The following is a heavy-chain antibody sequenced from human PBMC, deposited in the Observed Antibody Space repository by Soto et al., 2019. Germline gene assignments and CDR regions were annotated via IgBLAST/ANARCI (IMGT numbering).Heavy chain of an antibody. CDR3: ARYLGGAYGGVGWFDP. Sequence: QVQLVQSGAEVKKPGSSVKVSCKASGGTFSSYTISWVRQAPGQGLELMGRIIPILGIANYAQKFQGRVTITADKSTSTAYMELSSRRSEDTAVYYCARYLGGAYGGVGWFDPWGQGTLVTVSS. D-gene: IGHD5-12*01. V-gene: IGHV1-69*02. CDR1: GGTFSSYT. J-gene: IGHJ5*02. CDR2: IIPILGIA.